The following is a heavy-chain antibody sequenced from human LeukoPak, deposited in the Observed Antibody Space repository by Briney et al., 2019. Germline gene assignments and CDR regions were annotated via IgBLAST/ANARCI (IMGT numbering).Heavy chain of an antibody. CDR3: ARLTYSNNWYFRRGLDNWFDP. V-gene: IGHV4-39*07. CDR2: IYYSGST. Sequence: SETLSLTCTVSGDSISSSNYYWGWIRQPPGKGLEWIGNIYYSGSTYYNPSLKSRVTISVDASKSQFSLRLSSVTAADTAVYYCARLTYSNNWYFRRGLDNWFDPWGQGTLVTVSS. D-gene: IGHD6-13*01. CDR1: GDSISSSNYY. J-gene: IGHJ5*02.